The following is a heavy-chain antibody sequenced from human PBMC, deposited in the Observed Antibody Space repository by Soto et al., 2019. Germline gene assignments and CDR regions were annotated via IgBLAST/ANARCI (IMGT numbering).Heavy chain of an antibody. CDR3: ARGEADEEQWLVWGDYYYGMDV. CDR1: GFAGRSNY. Sequence: PGGAPRLSCAAPGFAGRSNYMSRGRPAPGEGGGGGSVIYSGGSTYYADSVKGRFTISRDNSKNTLYLQMNSLRAEDTAVYYCARGEADEEQWLVWGDYYYGMDVWGQGTTVTVSS. D-gene: IGHD6-19*01. CDR2: IYSGGST. V-gene: IGHV3-66*01. J-gene: IGHJ6*02.